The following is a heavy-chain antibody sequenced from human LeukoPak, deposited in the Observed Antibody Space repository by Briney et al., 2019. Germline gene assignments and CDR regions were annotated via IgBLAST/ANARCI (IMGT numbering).Heavy chain of an antibody. CDR1: GFTFTTYW. D-gene: IGHD3-3*01. Sequence: GGSLRLSCAASGFTFTTYWMSWVRQAPGKGLEWVANIKQDGSEKYYVDSVKGRFTISRDNAKNSLYLQMNSLRAEDTAVYYCARVTGYDFWSGYQYYFDYWGQGTLVTVSS. CDR2: IKQDGSEK. V-gene: IGHV3-7*01. CDR3: ARVTGYDFWSGYQYYFDY. J-gene: IGHJ4*02.